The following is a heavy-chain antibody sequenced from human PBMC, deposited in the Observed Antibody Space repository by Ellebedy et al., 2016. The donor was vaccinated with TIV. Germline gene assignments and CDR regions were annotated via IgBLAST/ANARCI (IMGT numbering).Heavy chain of an antibody. D-gene: IGHD2-15*01. V-gene: IGHV3-33*01. CDR3: ARDGGYCSGGSCYPNYYFDY. Sequence: PGGSLRLSCAASGFTFSSYGMHWVRQAPGKGLEWVAVIWYDGSNKYYADSVKGRFTISRDNSKNTLYLQMNSLRAEDTAVYYCARDGGYCSGGSCYPNYYFDYWGQGTLVTVSS. J-gene: IGHJ4*02. CDR1: GFTFSSYG. CDR2: IWYDGSNK.